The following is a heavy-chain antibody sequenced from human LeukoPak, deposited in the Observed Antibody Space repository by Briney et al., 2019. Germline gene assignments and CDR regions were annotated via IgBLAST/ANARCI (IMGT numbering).Heavy chain of an antibody. CDR1: GFTFSNYG. CDR2: IRYDGSNT. V-gene: IGHV3-30*02. CDR3: VKDRKIIVIPGHGFDI. Sequence: PGGSLRLSCAASGFTFSNYGMHWVRQAPGKGLEWVAFIRYDGSNTFYSRSVIGRFSVSRDNSKNTIHLLMSSLTPEDTAVYYCVKDRKIIVIPGHGFDIWGQGTVVTVS. J-gene: IGHJ3*02. D-gene: IGHD3-16*02.